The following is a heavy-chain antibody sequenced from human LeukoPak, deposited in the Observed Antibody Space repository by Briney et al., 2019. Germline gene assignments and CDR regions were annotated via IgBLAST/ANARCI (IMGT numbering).Heavy chain of an antibody. D-gene: IGHD4-17*01. CDR1: GYTSTGYY. J-gene: IGHJ4*02. CDR2: INPNSGGT. Sequence: ASVKVSCKASGYTSTGYYMHWVRQAPGQGLEWMGWINPNSGGTNYAQKFQGRVTMTRDTSISTAYMELSRLRSDDTAVYYCAVTTVTNEYFDYWGQGTLVTVSS. V-gene: IGHV1-2*02. CDR3: AVTTVTNEYFDY.